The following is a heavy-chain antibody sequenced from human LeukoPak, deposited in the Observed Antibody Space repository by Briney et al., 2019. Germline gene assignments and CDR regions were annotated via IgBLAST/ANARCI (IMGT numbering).Heavy chain of an antibody. V-gene: IGHV3-7*01. J-gene: IGHJ4*02. CDR1: GFIFTNYW. D-gene: IGHD2-2*01. CDR2: IKQDGSEK. CDR3: ARDWGYCSSTSCRAMDY. Sequence: GGSLRLSCAASGFIFTNYWMSWVRQAPGKGLEWVANIKQDGSEKHYVDSMKGRFTISRDNAKNSLYLQMNSLRAEDTAVYYCARDWGYCSSTSCRAMDYWGQGTLVTVSS.